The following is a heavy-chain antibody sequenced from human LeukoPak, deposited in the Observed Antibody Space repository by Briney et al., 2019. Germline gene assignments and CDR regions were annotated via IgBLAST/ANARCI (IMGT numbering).Heavy chain of an antibody. CDR3: ATDWGSGNNYLRALDL. CDR2: IRSNLFLGAT. V-gene: IGHV3-15*01. Sequence: GGSLRLSCEGSGFTFSSAWLHWVRQAPGKGLEWVGRIRSNLFLGATDFAAPVKGRFTMSRDDSKNTVFLLMDSLKTEDTAMYYCATDWGSGNNYLRALDLWGQGTMVVVSS. D-gene: IGHD3-16*01. CDR1: GFTFSSAW. J-gene: IGHJ3*01.